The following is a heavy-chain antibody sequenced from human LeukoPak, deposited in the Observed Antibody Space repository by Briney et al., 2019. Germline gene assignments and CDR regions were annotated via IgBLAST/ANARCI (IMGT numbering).Heavy chain of an antibody. CDR1: GFSFNTYS. CDR2: ISSTSNYM. D-gene: IGHD3-10*01. V-gene: IGHV3-21*04. Sequence: GGSLRLSCAASGFSFNTYSMNWVRQAPGKGLEWVASISSTSNYMYYADSVKGRFTISRDNSKNTLYLQMNSLRAEDTAVYFCAKVVFILTNLYYFDCWGQGTLVTVSS. CDR3: AKVVFILTNLYYFDC. J-gene: IGHJ4*02.